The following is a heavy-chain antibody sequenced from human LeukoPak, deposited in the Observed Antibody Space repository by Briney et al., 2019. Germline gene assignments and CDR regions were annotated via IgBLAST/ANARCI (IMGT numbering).Heavy chain of an antibody. D-gene: IGHD4-11*01. V-gene: IGHV1-2*02. CDR2: INPNSGGT. CDR1: GYTFTGYY. J-gene: IGHJ4*02. CDR3: AGGGSYSNYRWVELHFDY. Sequence: ASVKVSCKASGYTFTGYYMHYVRQAPGQGLEWMGWINPNSGGTHYAQKFQGRVTMTRDTSVNTIYMELSGLRSDDTAVYYCAGGGSYSNYRWVELHFDYWGQGTLVTVSS.